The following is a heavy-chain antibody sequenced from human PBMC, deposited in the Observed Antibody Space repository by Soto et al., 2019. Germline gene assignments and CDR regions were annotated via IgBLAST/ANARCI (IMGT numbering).Heavy chain of an antibody. CDR3: ARDHIVVVPAAGGRVDGSERYYYYYGMDV. J-gene: IGHJ6*02. Sequence: EVQLLESGGGLVQPGGSLRLSCAASGFTFSSYAMSWVRQAPGKGLEWVSAISDSGGRTYYADSVKGRFTISRDNSKNTLYLQMNSLRAEDTAVYFCARDHIVVVPAAGGRVDGSERYYYYYGMDVWGQGTTVTVSS. D-gene: IGHD2-2*01. CDR2: ISDSGGRT. CDR1: GFTFSSYA. V-gene: IGHV3-23*01.